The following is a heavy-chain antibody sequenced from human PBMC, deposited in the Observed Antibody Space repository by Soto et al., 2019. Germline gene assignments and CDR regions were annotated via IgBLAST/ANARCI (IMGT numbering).Heavy chain of an antibody. CDR2: IIPILGIA. CDR1: GGTFSSYT. Sequence: QVQLVQSGAEVKKPGSSVKVSCKASGGTFSSYTISWVRQAPGQGLEWMGRIIPILGIANYAQKFQGRVTSTADKSTSTAYMELSSLRSEDTAVXXXXXXXXXXXTIDYWGQGTLVTVSS. V-gene: IGHV1-69*02. J-gene: IGHJ4*02. CDR3: XXXXXXXXTIDY. D-gene: IGHD2-2*01.